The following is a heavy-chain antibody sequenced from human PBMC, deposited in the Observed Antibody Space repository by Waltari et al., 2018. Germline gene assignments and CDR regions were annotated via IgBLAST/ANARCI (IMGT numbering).Heavy chain of an antibody. CDR1: GGSISSYY. CDR3: ARVKGAYYYDSSGYYDY. J-gene: IGHJ4*02. Sequence: QVQLQESGPGLVKPSETLSLTCTVSGGSISSYYWSWIRQPPGKGLEWIGYIYYSGSTNYHPSLKSRVTISVDTSKNQFSLKLSSVTAADTAVYYCARVKGAYYYDSSGYYDYWGQGTLVTVSS. V-gene: IGHV4-59*01. CDR2: IYYSGST. D-gene: IGHD3-22*01.